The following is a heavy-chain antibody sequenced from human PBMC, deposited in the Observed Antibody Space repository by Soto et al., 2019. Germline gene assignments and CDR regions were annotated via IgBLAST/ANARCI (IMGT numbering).Heavy chain of an antibody. CDR2: ISGSGGST. Sequence: LRLSCAASGFTFSSYAMSWVRQAPGKGLEWVSAISGSGGSTYYADSVKGRFTISRDNSKNTLYLQMNSLRPEDTAVYYCAKDLGSYLSPAFDYWGLGTLVTVSS. CDR1: GFTFSSYA. CDR3: AKDLGSYLSPAFDY. J-gene: IGHJ4*02. V-gene: IGHV3-23*01. D-gene: IGHD1-26*01.